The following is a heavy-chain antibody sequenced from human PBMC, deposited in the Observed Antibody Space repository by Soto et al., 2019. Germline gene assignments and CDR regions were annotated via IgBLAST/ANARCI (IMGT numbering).Heavy chain of an antibody. CDR2: ISGSTTGGYT. Sequence: GGSLRLSCAASGFTSSMYAMSWVRQAPGKGLEWVSFISGSTTGGYTYYADSVKGRFTISRDTSKNTLYLQMNSLRAEDTAFYYCARGSVLSAGILDYWGQGTLVTVSS. D-gene: IGHD2-2*01. CDR3: ARGSVLSAGILDY. CDR1: GFTSSMYA. V-gene: IGHV3-23*01. J-gene: IGHJ4*02.